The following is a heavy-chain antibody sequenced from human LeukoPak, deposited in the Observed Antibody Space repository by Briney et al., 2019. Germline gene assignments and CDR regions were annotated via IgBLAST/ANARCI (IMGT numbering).Heavy chain of an antibody. CDR2: IYTSGST. CDR1: GNSISSGDNY. V-gene: IGHV4-61*02. D-gene: IGHD3-22*01. Sequence: SQTLSLTCTVSGNSISSGDNYWSWIRQPAGKGLEWIGRIYTSGSTNYNPSLKSRVTISGDTSKNQFSLRLSSVTAADTAVYYCARASYSYDINGWVPFDYWGQGTLVTVSS. J-gene: IGHJ4*02. CDR3: ARASYSYDINGWVPFDY.